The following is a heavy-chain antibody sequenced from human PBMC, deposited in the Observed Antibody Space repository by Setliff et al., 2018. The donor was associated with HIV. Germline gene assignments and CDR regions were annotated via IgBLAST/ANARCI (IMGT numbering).Heavy chain of an antibody. V-gene: IGHV3-48*03. D-gene: IGHD2-2*01. Sequence: SLRLSCAASGLTFSSYAMNWVRQAPGKGLEWVSYISSSGTIMHYADSVKGRFTISRDNAKNSLYLQMNSLRAEDTAVYFCARGEPSILIEPAAFFDYWGQGTLVTVSS. CDR1: GLTFSSYA. CDR3: ARGEPSILIEPAAFFDY. J-gene: IGHJ4*02. CDR2: ISSSGTIM.